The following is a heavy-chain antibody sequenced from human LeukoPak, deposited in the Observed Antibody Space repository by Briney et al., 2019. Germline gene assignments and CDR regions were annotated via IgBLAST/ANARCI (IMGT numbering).Heavy chain of an antibody. V-gene: IGHV3-9*01. CDR2: ISWNSGSI. CDR1: GFTFDDYA. J-gene: IGHJ4*02. CDR3: AKVSVKKGVVMRWGLDY. Sequence: GGSLRLSCAASGFTFDDYAMHWVRQAPGKGLEWVSGISWNSGSIGYADSVKGRFTISRDNAKNSLYLQMNSLRAEDTALYYCAKVSVKKGVVMRWGLDYWGQGTLVTVSS. D-gene: IGHD3-3*01.